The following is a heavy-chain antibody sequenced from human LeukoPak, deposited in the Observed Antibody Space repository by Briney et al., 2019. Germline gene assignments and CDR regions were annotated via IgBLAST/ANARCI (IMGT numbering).Heavy chain of an antibody. CDR3: ARGSGGQLAQIRFDY. D-gene: IGHD6-6*01. CDR1: GGSFSGYN. CDR2: INHSGST. Sequence: PSETLSLTCAVYGGSFSGYNWSWIRQPPGKGLEWIGEINHSGSTNYNPSLKSRVTISVDTSKNQFSLKLSSVTAADTAVYYCARGSGGQLAQIRFDYWGQGTLVTVSS. V-gene: IGHV4-34*01. J-gene: IGHJ4*02.